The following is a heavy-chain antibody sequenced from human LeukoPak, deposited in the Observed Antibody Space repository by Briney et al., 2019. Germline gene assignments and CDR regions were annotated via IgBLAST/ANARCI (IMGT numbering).Heavy chain of an antibody. Sequence: PGGSLRLSCAASGFTFSSYAMSWVRQAPGKGLEGVSAISGSGGSTYYADSVKGRFTISRDNSKNTLYLQMNRLRAEDKAAYYCAPPAAAGPYYYYYGMHVWRKGTTDPVP. D-gene: IGHD6-13*01. CDR1: GFTFSSYA. CDR3: APPAAAGPYYYYYGMHV. CDR2: ISGSGGST. V-gene: IGHV3-23*01. J-gene: IGHJ6*04.